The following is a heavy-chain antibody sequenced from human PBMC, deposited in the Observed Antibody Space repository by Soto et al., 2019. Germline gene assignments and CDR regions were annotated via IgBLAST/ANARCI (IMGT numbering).Heavy chain of an antibody. CDR3: AKVGDLYYDSLGGPFDY. V-gene: IGHV3-9*01. Sequence: GGSLRLSCAASGFTFDDYAMHWVRQAPGKGLEWVSGISWNSGSIGYADSVKGRFTISRDNAKNSLYLQMNSLRAEDTALYYCAKVGDLYYDSLGGPFDYWGQGTLVTVSS. D-gene: IGHD5-12*01. J-gene: IGHJ4*02. CDR2: ISWNSGSI. CDR1: GFTFDDYA.